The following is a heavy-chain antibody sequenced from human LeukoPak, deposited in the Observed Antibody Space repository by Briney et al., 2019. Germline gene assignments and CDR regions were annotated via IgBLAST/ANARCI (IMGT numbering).Heavy chain of an antibody. J-gene: IGHJ4*02. CDR3: ARETPYGSLTFDY. CDR1: GFTFSSYW. D-gene: IGHD3-10*01. V-gene: IGHV3-7*03. CDR2: IHGSAK. Sequence: GESLRLSCAASGFTFSSYWMSWVRQPPGKGLEWVANIHGSAKYYVDSVRGRFTISRDNAKSSVYPQMNSLRAEDTAVYYCARETPYGSLTFDYWGQGTLVTVSS.